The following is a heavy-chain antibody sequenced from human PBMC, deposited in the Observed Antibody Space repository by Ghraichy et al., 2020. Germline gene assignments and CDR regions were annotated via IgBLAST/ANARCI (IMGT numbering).Heavy chain of an antibody. CDR1: GFTFSSYG. D-gene: IGHD3-9*01. CDR2: ISYDGSNK. Sequence: GGSLRLSCAASGFTFSSYGMHWVRQAPGKGLEWVAVISYDGSNKYYGDSVKGRFTISRDNSKNTLYLKMNSLRAEDTAVYYCAKDPSAALRYFDWLLSYYFAYWGTGTLVTVSS. V-gene: IGHV3-30*18. J-gene: IGHJ4*02. CDR3: AKDPSAALRYFDWLLSYYFAY.